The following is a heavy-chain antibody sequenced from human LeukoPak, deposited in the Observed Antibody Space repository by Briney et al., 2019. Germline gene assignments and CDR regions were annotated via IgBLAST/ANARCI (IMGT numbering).Heavy chain of an antibody. D-gene: IGHD5-18*01. CDR1: GGSVSSGGFY. J-gene: IGHJ4*02. V-gene: IGHV4-61*08. CDR2: IYYSGST. CDR3: ARVREGYSYGYRAAYLDY. Sequence: SETLSLTCTVSGGSVSSGGFYWTWIRQPPGKGLEWIGYIYYSGSTNYIPSLRSRLTISVDTSKNQFSLKLSSVTAADTAVYYCARVREGYSYGYRAAYLDYWGQGTLVTVSS.